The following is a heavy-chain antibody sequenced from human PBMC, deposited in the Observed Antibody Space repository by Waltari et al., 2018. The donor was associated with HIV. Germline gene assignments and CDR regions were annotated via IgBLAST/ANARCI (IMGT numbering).Heavy chain of an antibody. V-gene: IGHV4-4*07. J-gene: IGHJ6*02. D-gene: IGHD3-10*01. CDR3: ARGGDYYGSGSHHYYYYGMDV. CDR1: GGSISSCY. CDR2: IYTSGST. Sequence: QVQLQESGPGLVKPSETLSLTCTVPGGSISSCYWTWIRPPAGKGLEWIGRIYTSGSTNYNPSLKSRVTMSVDTSKNQFSLKLSSVTAADTAVYYCARGGDYYGSGSHHYYYYGMDVWGQGTTVTVSS.